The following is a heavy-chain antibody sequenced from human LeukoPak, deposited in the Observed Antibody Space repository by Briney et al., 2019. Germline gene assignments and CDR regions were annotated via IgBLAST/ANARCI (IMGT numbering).Heavy chain of an antibody. V-gene: IGHV4-34*01. CDR3: ASLGGIGYGAWFDP. Sequence: PSETLSLTCAVYGGSFSGYYWSWIRQPPGKGLEWIGEINHSGSTNYNPSLKSRVTISVDTSKNQFSLKLSSVTAADTAVYYCASLGGIGYGAWFDPWGQGTLVTVSS. J-gene: IGHJ5*02. CDR2: INHSGST. D-gene: IGHD2-15*01. CDR1: GGSFSGYY.